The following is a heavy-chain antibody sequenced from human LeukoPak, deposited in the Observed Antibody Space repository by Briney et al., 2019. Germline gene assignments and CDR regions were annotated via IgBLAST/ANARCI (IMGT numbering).Heavy chain of an antibody. D-gene: IGHD5-24*01. CDR2: IYYSGST. J-gene: IGHJ4*02. V-gene: IGHV4-59*01. CDR3: ARGGDGYNYFDY. Sequence: SETLSLTCTVSGGSISSYYWSWIRQPPGKGLEWIAYIYYSGSTNYNPSLKSRVTISVDTSKNQFSLKLSSVTAADTAVYYCARGGDGYNYFDYWAREPWSPSPQ. CDR1: GGSISSYY.